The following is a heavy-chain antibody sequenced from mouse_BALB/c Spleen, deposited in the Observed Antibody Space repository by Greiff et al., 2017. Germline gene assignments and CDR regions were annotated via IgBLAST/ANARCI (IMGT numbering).Heavy chain of an antibody. CDR2: IDTSDSYT. CDR3: AREGYYGSKDY. J-gene: IGHJ2*01. V-gene: IGHV1-69*01. Sequence: QVQLQQPGAELVMPGASVKMSCKASGYTFTDHWMHWVKQRPGQGLEWIGAIDTSDSYTSYNQKFKGKATLTVDESSSTAYMQLSSLTSEDSAVYYCAREGYYGSKDYWGQGTTLTVSS. CDR1: GYTFTDHW. D-gene: IGHD1-1*01.